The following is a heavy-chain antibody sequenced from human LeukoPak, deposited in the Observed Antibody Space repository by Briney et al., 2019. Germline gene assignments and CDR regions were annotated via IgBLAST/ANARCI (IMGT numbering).Heavy chain of an antibody. D-gene: IGHD2-2*01. CDR2: INPSGGST. Sequence: EASVKVSCKASGYTFTSYYMHWVRQAPGQGLEWMGIINPSGGSTSYAQKFQARVTMTRDTSTNTVYMELSSLRSEDTAVYYCARHPSPQLHHFDYWGQGTLVTVSS. CDR3: ARHPSPQLHHFDY. J-gene: IGHJ4*02. V-gene: IGHV1-46*01. CDR1: GYTFTSYY.